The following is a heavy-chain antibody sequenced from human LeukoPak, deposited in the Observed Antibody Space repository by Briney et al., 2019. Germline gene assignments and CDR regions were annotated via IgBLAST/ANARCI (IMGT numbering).Heavy chain of an antibody. J-gene: IGHJ6*03. V-gene: IGHV1-46*01. D-gene: IGHD1-1*01. Sequence: ASVKVSCKASGYTFTSYYMHWVRQAPGQGLEWMGIINPSGGSTSYAQKFQGRVTMTRDMSTSTDYMELSSLRSEDTAVYYCARDRRQPGTDGYYYYYYMDVWGKGTTVTISS. CDR3: ARDRRQPGTDGYYYYYYMDV. CDR1: GYTFTSYY. CDR2: INPSGGST.